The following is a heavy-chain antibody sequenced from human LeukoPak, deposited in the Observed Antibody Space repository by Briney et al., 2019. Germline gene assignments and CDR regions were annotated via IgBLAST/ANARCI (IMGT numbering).Heavy chain of an antibody. CDR2: IYYSGNT. V-gene: IGHV4-39*07. D-gene: IGHD6-13*01. Sequence: SETLSLTCTVSGGSISSSSYYWGWIRQPPGKGLEWIGSIYYSGNTYYSPSLKSRVTISVDTSKNQFSLKLSSVTAADTAVYYCARAVTSSSSWYKWVNWFDPWGQGTLVTVSS. J-gene: IGHJ5*02. CDR3: ARAVTSSSSWYKWVNWFDP. CDR1: GGSISSSSYY.